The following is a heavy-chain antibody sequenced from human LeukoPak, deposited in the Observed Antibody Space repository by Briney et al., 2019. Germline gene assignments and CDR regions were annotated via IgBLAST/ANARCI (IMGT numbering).Heavy chain of an antibody. CDR3: ARHPSYSGSYFFGY. V-gene: IGHV4-39*01. CDR1: GGSISSNIHY. J-gene: IGHJ4*02. CDR2: IYFSGIT. D-gene: IGHD1-26*01. Sequence: SETLSLTCTVAGGSISSNIHYWDWIRQPPGKGLEWIGSIYFSGITYYNSSLKSRVTIFADTSKNQFSLNLSSVTAADTAVYYCARHPSYSGSYFFGYWGQGSLVTVSS.